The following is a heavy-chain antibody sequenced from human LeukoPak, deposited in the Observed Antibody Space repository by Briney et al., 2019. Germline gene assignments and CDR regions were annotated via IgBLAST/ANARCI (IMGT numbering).Heavy chain of an antibody. D-gene: IGHD3-22*01. Sequence: SETLSLTCAVYGGSFSGYYWSWIRQPPGKGLEWIGSIYYSETTYYNPSLKSRVTISVDTPKNQFFLKLSSVTAADTAVYYCARAYYYDSSDYRSPRFDYWGQGTLVTVSS. CDR2: IYYSETT. V-gene: IGHV4-34*01. CDR3: ARAYYYDSSDYRSPRFDY. J-gene: IGHJ4*02. CDR1: GGSFSGYY.